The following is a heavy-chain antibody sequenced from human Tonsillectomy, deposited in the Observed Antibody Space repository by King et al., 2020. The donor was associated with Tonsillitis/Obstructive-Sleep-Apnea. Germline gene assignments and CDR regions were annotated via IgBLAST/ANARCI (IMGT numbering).Heavy chain of an antibody. CDR2: INHSGST. V-gene: IGHV4-34*01. D-gene: IGHD3-3*01. Sequence: VQLQQWGAGLLKPSETLSLTCAVYGGSFSGYYWSWLRQPPGKGLEWIGEINHSGSTNYNPSLKSRVTISVDTSKNQFSLKLSSVTAADTAVYYCARGRITIFGVVINYYYGMDVWGQGTTVTVSS. CDR3: ARGRITIFGVVINYYYGMDV. J-gene: IGHJ6*02. CDR1: GGSFSGYY.